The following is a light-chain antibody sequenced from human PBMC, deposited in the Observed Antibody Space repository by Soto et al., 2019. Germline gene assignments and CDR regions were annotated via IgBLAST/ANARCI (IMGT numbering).Light chain of an antibody. CDR3: SSYTSSSIDYV. CDR1: SSDVGGYNY. J-gene: IGLJ1*01. V-gene: IGLV2-14*01. CDR2: EVS. Sequence: QSALTQPASVSGSPGQSITISCTGTSSDVGGYNYVSWYQQHPGKAPKLMIYEVSNRPSGVSNRFSGSKSGNTASLTISGXXXXXXXXYXXSSYTSSSIDYVFGTGTKVTVL.